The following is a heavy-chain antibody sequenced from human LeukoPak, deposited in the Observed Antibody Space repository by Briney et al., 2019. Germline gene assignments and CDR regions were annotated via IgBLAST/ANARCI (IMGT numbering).Heavy chain of an antibody. J-gene: IGHJ3*02. CDR3: ARVESGSYTAYGAFDI. CDR2: ISTAGGDA. D-gene: IGHD1-26*01. CDR1: GYTFTSYG. V-gene: IGHV1-18*01. Sequence: ASVKVSCKASGYTFTSYGISWVRQAPGRGLEWMAWISTAGGDAIYTHQLHDRLTVTRDTSTSTVYMELRSLISDDTALYYCARVESGSYTAYGAFDIWGQGTMVTVSS.